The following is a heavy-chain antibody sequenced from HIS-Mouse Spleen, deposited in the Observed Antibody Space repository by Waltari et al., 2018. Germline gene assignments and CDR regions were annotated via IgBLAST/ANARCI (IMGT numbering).Heavy chain of an antibody. J-gene: IGHJ4*02. Sequence: QVTLRESGPALVKPTQTLTLTCTFSGFSLSTSGMCVSWIRRPPGKALEWLARIDWDDDKYYSTSLKTRLTISKDTSKNQVVLIMTNMDPVDTATYYCARIQAGKLELPFDYWGQGTLVTVSS. D-gene: IGHD1-7*01. V-gene: IGHV2-70*15. CDR2: IDWDDDK. CDR1: GFSLSTSGMC. CDR3: ARIQAGKLELPFDY.